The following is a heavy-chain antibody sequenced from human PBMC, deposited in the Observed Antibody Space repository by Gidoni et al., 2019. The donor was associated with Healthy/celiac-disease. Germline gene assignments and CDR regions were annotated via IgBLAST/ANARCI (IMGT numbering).Heavy chain of an antibody. CDR2: ISAYNGNT. CDR1: GYIFTSYG. V-gene: IGHV1-18*01. J-gene: IGHJ4*02. D-gene: IGHD6-13*01. Sequence: HVQLVLSGAEVKKPGASAMVSCKASGYIFTSYGISWVRQAPGQGVEWMGWISAYNGNTNDAQKIRGRVTMTTNTSTSTDYMKQRSLRYDDTAVYYCASTSRYSSSWYSDYWGQGTLVTVSS. CDR3: ASTSRYSSSWYSDY.